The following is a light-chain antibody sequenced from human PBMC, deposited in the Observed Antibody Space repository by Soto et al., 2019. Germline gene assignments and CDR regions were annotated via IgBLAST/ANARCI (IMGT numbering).Light chain of an antibody. J-gene: IGLJ2*01. CDR2: STS. Sequence: QAVVTQEPSFSVSPGGTVTLTCGLSSGSVSTSYYPSWYQQTPGQAPRTLIYSTSTRSSGVPDRFSGSILGNKAAHTITGAQADDESDYYCVLYMGGGIVLFGGGTQLTVL. CDR1: SGSVSTSYY. CDR3: VLYMGGGIVL. V-gene: IGLV8-61*01.